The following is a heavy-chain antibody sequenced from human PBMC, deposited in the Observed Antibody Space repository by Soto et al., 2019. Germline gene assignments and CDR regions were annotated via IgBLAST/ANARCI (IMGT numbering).Heavy chain of an antibody. D-gene: IGHD1-26*01. J-gene: IGHJ4*02. CDR2: MSSDGSKI. CDR3: AKDEGVGGTLWLFDY. CDR1: GCDFNYYA. Sequence: QVQLVESGGGAVQPGESLRLSCVAAGCDFNYYAIHLVRQAPGKGLESVAVMSSDGSKIHHTDSVKGRFTISRDNSKNTLYLQMNRLRKEDTAVYFCAKDEGVGGTLWLFDYWCQGTLVSVSS. V-gene: IGHV3-30*18.